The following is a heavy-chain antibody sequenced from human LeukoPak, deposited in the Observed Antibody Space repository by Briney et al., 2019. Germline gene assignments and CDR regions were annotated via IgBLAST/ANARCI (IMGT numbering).Heavy chain of an antibody. V-gene: IGHV1-2*02. CDR1: GYTFTGYY. CDR2: IKPKSGGT. J-gene: IGHJ5*02. CDR3: ARNRITLVRGVMSFWFDP. D-gene: IGHD3-10*01. Sequence: SVKVSSKASGYTFTGYYMHWVRQAPGQGLEWMEWIKPKSGGTNYAQKFQGRVTMTTDTSTSTAYMELSRLRSDDTAVYYCARNRITLVRGVMSFWFDPWGQGTLVTVSS.